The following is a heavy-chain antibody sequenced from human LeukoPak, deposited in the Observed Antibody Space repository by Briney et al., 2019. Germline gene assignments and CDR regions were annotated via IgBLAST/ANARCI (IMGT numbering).Heavy chain of an antibody. CDR1: GFTVSSNY. V-gene: IGHV3-53*01. CDR2: TYSGGRT. J-gene: IGHJ6*03. Sequence: GGSLRLSCAASGFTVSSNYMSWVRQAPGKGLEWVSVTYSGGRTYYADSVKGRFTISRDNSKNTLYLQMNSLRAEDTAVYYCAKDSKIVGPTFRSYHYMDVWGKGTTVTVSS. CDR3: AKDSKIVGPTFRSYHYMDV. D-gene: IGHD1-26*01.